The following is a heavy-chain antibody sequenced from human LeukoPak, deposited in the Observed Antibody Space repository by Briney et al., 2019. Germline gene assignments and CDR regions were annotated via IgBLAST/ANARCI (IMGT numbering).Heavy chain of an antibody. J-gene: IGHJ4*02. Sequence: GGSLRLSCAASEFIFSDYAMGWVCQAPGKGLEWVSTIDKTTYPTFCADSVKGRFTISRDNSKNTLYLQMNSLRTEDTAVYFCAKFEGATIPGWFNDYWGQGILVTVSS. CDR3: AKFEGATIPGWFNDY. D-gene: IGHD6-19*01. V-gene: IGHV3-23*05. CDR1: EFIFSDYA. CDR2: IDKTTYPT.